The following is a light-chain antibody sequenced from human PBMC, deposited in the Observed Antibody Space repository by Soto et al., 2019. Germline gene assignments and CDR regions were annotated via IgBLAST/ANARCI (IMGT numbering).Light chain of an antibody. CDR1: ASTTGLNY. CDR3: AAWDDNLSGFYV. Sequence: QSVLTQSPSASGTPGQRVTISCSGSASTTGLNYVYCYQQLPGTAPKLLIYRNSQRPSGVPDRFSGSKSGTSASLAISGLRSEDEADYYCAAWDDNLSGFYVFGDGTKVTVL. J-gene: IGLJ1*01. CDR2: RNS. V-gene: IGLV1-47*01.